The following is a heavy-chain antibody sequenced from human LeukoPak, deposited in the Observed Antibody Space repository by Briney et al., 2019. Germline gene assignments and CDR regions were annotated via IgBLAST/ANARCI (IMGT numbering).Heavy chain of an antibody. CDR3: ARSPLYYVRIYYGMDV. J-gene: IGHJ6*02. D-gene: IGHD3-16*01. V-gene: IGHV3-30*04. CDR2: ISYDGSNK. CDR1: GFTFSSYA. Sequence: GGSLRLSCAASGFTFSSYAMHWVRQAPGKGLGWVAVISYDGSNKYYADSVKGRFTISRDNSKNTLYLQMNSLRAEDTAVYYCARSPLYYVRIYYGMDVWGQGTTVTVSS.